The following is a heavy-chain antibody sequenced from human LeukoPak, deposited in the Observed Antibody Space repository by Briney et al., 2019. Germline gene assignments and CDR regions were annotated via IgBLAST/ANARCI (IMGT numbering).Heavy chain of an antibody. CDR3: ARPYGSGSYAPYYYYYMDV. CDR2: ISYDGTVK. D-gene: IGHD3-10*01. CDR1: GFTFNNYG. Sequence: PGGSLRLSCAASGFTFNNYGMHWVRQAPGKGLEWVAVISYDGTVKHYADSVKGRFIISRDNSKNTLYVQMNSLRAEDTAVYYCARPYGSGSYAPYYYYYMDVWGKGTTVTISS. J-gene: IGHJ6*03. V-gene: IGHV3-30*03.